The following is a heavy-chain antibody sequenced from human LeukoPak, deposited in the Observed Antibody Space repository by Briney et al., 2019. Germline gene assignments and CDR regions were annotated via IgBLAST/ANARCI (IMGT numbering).Heavy chain of an antibody. CDR2: IYYSGST. J-gene: IGHJ5*02. D-gene: IGHD1-1*01. Sequence: SETLSLTCNVSGGSISSYRWSWIRQPPRKGLEWIGYIYYSGSTNYNPSLKSRVTISVDTSKNQFSLKLSSVTAADTAVYYCARVGGWNDGDWFDPWGQGTLVTVSS. CDR3: ARVGGWNDGDWFDP. V-gene: IGHV4-59*01. CDR1: GGSISSYR.